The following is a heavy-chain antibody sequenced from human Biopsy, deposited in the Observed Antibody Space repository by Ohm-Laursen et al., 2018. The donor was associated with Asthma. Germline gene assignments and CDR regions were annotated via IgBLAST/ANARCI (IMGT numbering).Heavy chain of an antibody. CDR3: ARCQVGYSSGWSLLLKKIYYPGMDV. V-gene: IGHV1-69*13. Sequence: ASVKVSCKAPGGTFSNFAISWVRQAPGQGLEWLGGIMTVFGKTNYAQKFQGRVTITADESTSTAYIEVTSLRSEDTAIYYCARCQVGYSSGWSLLLKKIYYPGMDVWGQGTAVTVSS. CDR2: IMTVFGKT. D-gene: IGHD6-19*01. CDR1: GGTFSNFA. J-gene: IGHJ6*02.